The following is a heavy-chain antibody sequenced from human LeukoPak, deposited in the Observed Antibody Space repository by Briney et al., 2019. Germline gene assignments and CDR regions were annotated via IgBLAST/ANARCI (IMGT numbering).Heavy chain of an antibody. V-gene: IGHV1-2*02. Sequence: ASVKVSFRASGYTFTDYYMHWVRQAPGQGLEWMGWINPNSGGTNYAQKFQGRVTMTTDTSTSTAYMELRSLRSDDTAVYYCARDPSSSGRSGNWFDPWGQGTLVTVSS. CDR3: ARDPSSSGRSGNWFDP. D-gene: IGHD6-6*01. CDR1: GYTFTDYY. CDR2: INPNSGGT. J-gene: IGHJ5*02.